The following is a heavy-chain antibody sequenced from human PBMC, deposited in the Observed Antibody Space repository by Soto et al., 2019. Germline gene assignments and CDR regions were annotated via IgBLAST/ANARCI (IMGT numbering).Heavy chain of an antibody. CDR3: ARGPIFTIFGVVRRLDA. Sequence: SETLSLPCSVSGGSIGTYYWSWLRQSPGKGLEWLGDVSYSGSTNSNPSLRSRGTMAVDTAHYHFSLKLISGDAADTAGYYFARGPIFTIFGVVRRLDAWGQGTLVTVSS. J-gene: IGHJ5*02. V-gene: IGHV4-59*01. CDR1: GGSIGTYY. CDR2: VSYSGST. D-gene: IGHD3-3*01.